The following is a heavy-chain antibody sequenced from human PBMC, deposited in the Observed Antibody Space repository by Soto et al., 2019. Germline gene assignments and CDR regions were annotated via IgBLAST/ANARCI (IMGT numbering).Heavy chain of an antibody. Sequence: EVQLLESGGGLVQPGGSLRLSCAASGFTFSSYAMSWVRQAPGKGLEWVSAISGSGGSTYYADSVKGRFTISRYNSKNTLYLQMNSLRAEDTAVYYCASRGGKEEYYFDYWGQGTLVTVSS. J-gene: IGHJ4*02. CDR2: ISGSGGST. D-gene: IGHD2-15*01. CDR3: ASRGGKEEYYFDY. V-gene: IGHV3-23*01. CDR1: GFTFSSYA.